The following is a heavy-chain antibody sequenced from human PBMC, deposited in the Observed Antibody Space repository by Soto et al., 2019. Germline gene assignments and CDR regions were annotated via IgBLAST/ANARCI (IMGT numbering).Heavy chain of an antibody. D-gene: IGHD3-3*01. CDR1: GFTFSSYA. Sequence: GSLRLSCAASGFTFSSYAMSWVRQAPGKGLEWVSAISGSGGSTYYADSVKGRFTISRDNSKNTLYLQMNGLRAEDTAVYYCAKHYDFWSGQNWLDPWGQGTLVTVSS. CDR3: AKHYDFWSGQNWLDP. V-gene: IGHV3-23*01. CDR2: ISGSGGST. J-gene: IGHJ5*02.